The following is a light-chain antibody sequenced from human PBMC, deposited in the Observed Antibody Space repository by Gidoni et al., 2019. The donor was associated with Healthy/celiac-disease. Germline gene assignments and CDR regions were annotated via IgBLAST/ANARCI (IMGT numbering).Light chain of an antibody. J-gene: IGKJ5*01. CDR2: WAS. Sequence: DIVMTQSPDSLAVSLGERATINCKSSQSVLYSSKNKNYLAWYQQKPGPPPKLLIYWASTRESGVPDRFSGSGSGTDFTLTISSLQAEDVAVYYCQQYYSTPITFGQGTRLEIK. CDR1: QSVLYSSKNKNY. V-gene: IGKV4-1*01. CDR3: QQYYSTPIT.